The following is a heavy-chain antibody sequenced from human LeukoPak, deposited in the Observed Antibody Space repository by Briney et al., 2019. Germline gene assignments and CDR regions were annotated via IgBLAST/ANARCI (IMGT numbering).Heavy chain of an antibody. J-gene: IGHJ3*02. CDR1: GFTFSNYA. CDR2: ISGSGDST. CDR3: ARDGWELLPHDAFDI. D-gene: IGHD1-26*01. Sequence: GGSLRLSCAASGFTFSNYAMSWVRQAPGKGLEWVSAISGSGDSTYYADSVKGRFTISRNNSKNTLYLQMNSLRAEDTAVYYCARDGWELLPHDAFDIWGQGTMVTVSS. V-gene: IGHV3-23*01.